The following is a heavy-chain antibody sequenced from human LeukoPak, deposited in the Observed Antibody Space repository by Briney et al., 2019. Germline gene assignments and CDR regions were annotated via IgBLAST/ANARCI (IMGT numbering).Heavy chain of an antibody. CDR3: ARAVAYYYDSSGSGGFRFDP. CDR1: GFTFSSYS. J-gene: IGHJ5*02. CDR2: ISSSSSTI. V-gene: IGHV3-48*04. D-gene: IGHD3-22*01. Sequence: GGSLRLSCAASGFTFSSYSMNWVRQAPGKGLEWVSYISSSSSTIYYADSMKGRFTISRDNAKNSLYLQMNSLRAEDTAVYYCARAVAYYYDSSGSGGFRFDPWGQGTLVTVSS.